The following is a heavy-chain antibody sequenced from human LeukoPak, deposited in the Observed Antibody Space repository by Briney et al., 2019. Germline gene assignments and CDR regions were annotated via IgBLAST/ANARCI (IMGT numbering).Heavy chain of an antibody. D-gene: IGHD2-8*01. CDR3: ARDSLDCNNGVCQFRPWFDP. CDR2: IIPIFGTT. V-gene: IGHV1-69*06. CDR1: GGTFSNYT. J-gene: IGHJ5*02. Sequence: GASVKVSCTASGGTFSNYTVTWVRQAPGQGLEWMGGIIPIFGTTNYAQKFQGRVTITADKSTSTVYMELSSLRSEDTAVYYCARDSLDCNNGVCQFRPWFDPWGQGTLVTVSS.